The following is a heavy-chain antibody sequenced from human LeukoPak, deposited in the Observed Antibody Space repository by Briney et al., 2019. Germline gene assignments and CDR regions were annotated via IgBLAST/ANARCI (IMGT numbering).Heavy chain of an antibody. CDR2: IFYSGST. CDR1: GGSIRSSSHN. CDR3: ARRPKQPGFWSGYVDY. D-gene: IGHD3-3*01. Sequence: PSETLSLTCTASGGSIRSSSHNWDWIRQPPGKGLQYIGSIFYSGSTYYNPSLTSRVTISVDTSKNQFSLKLSSVTAADTAVYYCARRPKQPGFWSGYVDYWGQGILVTVSP. J-gene: IGHJ4*02. V-gene: IGHV4-39*01.